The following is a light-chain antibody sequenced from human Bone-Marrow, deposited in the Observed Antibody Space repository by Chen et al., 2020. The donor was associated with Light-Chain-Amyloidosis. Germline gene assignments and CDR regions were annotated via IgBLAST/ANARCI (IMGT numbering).Light chain of an antibody. Sequence: SYELTQPPSVSVSPGQTARVTCSGDDLPTKYAYWYQQKPGQAPVLVIHRDTERPSGISVRFSGSRSGTTATLTNSGVQAEDEADYHWQSADSSGTYEVIFGGGTKLTVL. J-gene: IGLJ2*01. CDR2: RDT. CDR3: QSADSSGTYEVI. V-gene: IGLV3-25*03. CDR1: DLPTKY.